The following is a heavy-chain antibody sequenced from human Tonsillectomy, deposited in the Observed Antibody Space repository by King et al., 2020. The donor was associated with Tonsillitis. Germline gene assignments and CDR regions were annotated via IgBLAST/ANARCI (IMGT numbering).Heavy chain of an antibody. V-gene: IGHV4-34*01. CDR1: GGSFSDYY. J-gene: IGHJ4*02. CDR2: INHSGST. CDR3: ARGRMGFGELSH. Sequence: VQLQQWGAGLLKPSETLSLTCAVYGGSFSDYYWNWIRQPPGKGLEWIGSINHSGSTSCTPSLKSRLTILVDASKNQFSLKLRSVSSADTAVYYCARGRMGFGELSHWGQGTLVTVSS. D-gene: IGHD3-10*01.